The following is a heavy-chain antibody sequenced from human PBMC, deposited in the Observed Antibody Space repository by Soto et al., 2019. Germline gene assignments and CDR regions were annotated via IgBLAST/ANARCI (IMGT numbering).Heavy chain of an antibody. CDR1: GGSISSYY. J-gene: IGHJ4*02. CDR3: AITGKLSPPPAAYFDY. D-gene: IGHD2-2*01. CDR2: IYTSGST. Sequence: HSETLSLTCTVSGGSISSYYWSWIRQPAGKGLEWIGRIYTSGSTNYNPSLKSRVTMSVDTSKNQFSLKLSSVTAADTAVYYCAITGKLSPPPAAYFDYWGQGTLVTVSS. V-gene: IGHV4-4*07.